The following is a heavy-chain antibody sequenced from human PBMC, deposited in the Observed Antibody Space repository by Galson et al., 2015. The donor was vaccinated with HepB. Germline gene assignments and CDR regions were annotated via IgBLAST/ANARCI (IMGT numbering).Heavy chain of an antibody. J-gene: IGHJ6*03. CDR2: IRTDSSYI. CDR3: ARGVGYGKGPPAPWGDYYYYMDV. CDR1: GFTFSSYS. V-gene: IGHV3-21*01. D-gene: IGHD3-10*01. Sequence: SLRLSCATSGFTFSSYSMNWVRQAPGKGLEWVSSIRTDSSYIYYADSMKGRFTISRDNAKKSLFLQMNSLRVEDTAVYYCARGVGYGKGPPAPWGDYYYYMDVWGKGTTVTVSS.